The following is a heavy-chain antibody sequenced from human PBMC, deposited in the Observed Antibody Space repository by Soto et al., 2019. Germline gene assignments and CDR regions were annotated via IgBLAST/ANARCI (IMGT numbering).Heavy chain of an antibody. J-gene: IGHJ4*01. Sequence: GGSLRLSCAASGFTFSLYGMHWVRQAPGKGLEWVAVIWYDGSDKYYADSVKGRFTISRDNSKNTLYLQMNSLRAEDTAVYYCARDRDLYRDMFHADLWGQGTLVTVSS. D-gene: IGHD3-10*02. CDR1: GFTFSLYG. CDR2: IWYDGSDK. CDR3: ARDRDLYRDMFHADL. V-gene: IGHV3-33*01.